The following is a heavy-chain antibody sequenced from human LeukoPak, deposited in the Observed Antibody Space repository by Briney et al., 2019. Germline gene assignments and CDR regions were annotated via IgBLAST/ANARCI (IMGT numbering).Heavy chain of an antibody. Sequence: GGSLRLSCAASGFTFSSYAMHWVRQAPGKGLEWVALISYGGSNKYYADSVKGRFTISRDNSKNTLYLQMNSLRAGDTAVYYCARDRSSSWSAFDIWGQGTMVTVSS. CDR1: GFTFSSYA. CDR3: ARDRSSSWSAFDI. J-gene: IGHJ3*02. D-gene: IGHD6-13*01. V-gene: IGHV3-30-3*01. CDR2: ISYGGSNK.